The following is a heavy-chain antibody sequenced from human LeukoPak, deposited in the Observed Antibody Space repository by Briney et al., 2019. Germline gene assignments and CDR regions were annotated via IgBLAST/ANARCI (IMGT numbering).Heavy chain of an antibody. CDR1: GFTFRDYT. CDR2: ISGSGGST. D-gene: IGHD6-19*01. Sequence: GGSLRLSCAASGFTFRDYTMSWVRQAPGKGLEWVSAISGSGGSTYYADSVKGRFTISRDNSKNTLYLQMNSLRAEDTAVYYCAKETAYSSGWDYFDYWGQGTLVTVSS. CDR3: AKETAYSSGWDYFDY. J-gene: IGHJ4*02. V-gene: IGHV3-23*01.